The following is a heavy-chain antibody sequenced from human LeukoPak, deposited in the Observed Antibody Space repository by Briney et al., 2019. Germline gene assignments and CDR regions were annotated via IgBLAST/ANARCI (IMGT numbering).Heavy chain of an antibody. J-gene: IGHJ4*02. CDR2: INPNSGGT. D-gene: IGHD5-12*01. CDR1: GYTLTGYY. CDR3: ARGESGYDYDYFDY. Sequence: ASVKVSCKASGYTLTGYYMHWVRQAPGQGLEWMGWINPNSGGTNYAQKFQGRVTMTRDTSISTAYMELSRLRSDDTAVYYCARGESGYDYDYFDYWGQGTLVTVSS. V-gene: IGHV1-2*02.